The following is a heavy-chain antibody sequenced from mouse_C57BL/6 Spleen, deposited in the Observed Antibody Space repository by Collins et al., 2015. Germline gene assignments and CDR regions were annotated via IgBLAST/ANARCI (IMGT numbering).Heavy chain of an antibody. CDR1: GYSITSDYA. Sequence: DVQLQESGPGLVKPSQSLSLTCTVTGYSITSDYAWNWIRQFPGTNWSGWGYISYSGSTSYNPSLKSRISITRDTSKNRFFLQLNSVTTEDTATYYCARWENYYAMDYWGQGTSVTVSS. CDR2: ISYSGST. J-gene: IGHJ4*01. D-gene: IGHD4-1*01. V-gene: IGHV3-2*02. CDR3: ARWENYYAMDY.